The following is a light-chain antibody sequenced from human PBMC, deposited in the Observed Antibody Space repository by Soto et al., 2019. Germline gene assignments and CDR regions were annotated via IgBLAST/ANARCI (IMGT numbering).Light chain of an antibody. V-gene: IGLV2-8*01. CDR3: SSYAGSNILV. CDR2: EVS. CDR1: GSNVGGYNF. Sequence: QSVLTQPPSASGSPGQSVTISCTGTGSNVGGYNFVSWYQQHPGKAPKLMIYEVSERPSGVPDRFSGSKSGNTASLTVSGLQAEDEADYYCSSYAGSNILVFGGGTKLTVL. J-gene: IGLJ2*01.